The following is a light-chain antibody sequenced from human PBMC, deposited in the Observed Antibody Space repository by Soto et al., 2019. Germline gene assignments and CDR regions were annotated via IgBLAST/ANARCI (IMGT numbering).Light chain of an antibody. CDR3: QQGFSLPWT. J-gene: IGKJ1*01. CDR1: QTLSGY. Sequence: DIQMTQSPSSLSASVADRVTIPCRASQTLSGYLNWYQRKPGTAPRLLIYAASNLHSGVPSTFSASGSGTDFALNISSLQADDLGTYYCQQGFSLPWTFGQGTKVDIK. V-gene: IGKV1-39*01. CDR2: AAS.